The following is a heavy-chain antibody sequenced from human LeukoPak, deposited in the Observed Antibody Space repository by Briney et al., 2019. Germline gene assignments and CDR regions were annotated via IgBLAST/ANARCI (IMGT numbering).Heavy chain of an antibody. V-gene: IGHV1-69*05. CDR1: GGTFSSYA. CDR2: IIPIFGTA. CDR3: ARDRRGTIFGVVTERPYYYYYYYMDV. D-gene: IGHD3-3*01. Sequence: ASVKVSCKASGGTFSSYAISWVRQAPGQGLEWVGRIIPIFGTANYAQKFQGRVTITTDESTSTAYMELSSLRSEDTAVYYCARDRRGTIFGVVTERPYYYYYYYMDVWGKGATVTVSS. J-gene: IGHJ6*03.